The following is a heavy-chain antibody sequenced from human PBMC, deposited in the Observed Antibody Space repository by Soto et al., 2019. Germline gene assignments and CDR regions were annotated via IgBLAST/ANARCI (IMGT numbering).Heavy chain of an antibody. CDR3: ARKPPSAIQGWAFGMDV. V-gene: IGHV3-53*02. CDR2: TVIGGGT. J-gene: IGHJ6*02. CDR1: GFTVTDNY. D-gene: IGHD2-2*01. Sequence: EVQLVETGGGLIQPGGSLRLSCAASGFTVTDNYIIWVRQPPGKGLEWVSTTVIGGGTNYADTVKGRFTVSRDNSKNTLYLQMNNLRVEVTAVYYCARKPPSAIQGWAFGMDVWGQGTTVFVSS.